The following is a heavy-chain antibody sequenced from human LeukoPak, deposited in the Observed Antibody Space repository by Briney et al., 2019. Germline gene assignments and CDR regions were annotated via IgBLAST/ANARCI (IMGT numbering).Heavy chain of an antibody. Sequence: PSETLSLTCTVSGGSISSYYWSWIRQPAGKGLEWIGRIYTSGSTNYNPSLKSRVTMSVDTSKNQFSLKLSSVTAADTVVYYCAKASVTTSKGYYYGMDVWGQGTTVTVSS. V-gene: IGHV4-4*07. J-gene: IGHJ6*02. CDR1: GGSISSYY. CDR2: IYTSGST. D-gene: IGHD4-17*01. CDR3: AKASVTTSKGYYYGMDV.